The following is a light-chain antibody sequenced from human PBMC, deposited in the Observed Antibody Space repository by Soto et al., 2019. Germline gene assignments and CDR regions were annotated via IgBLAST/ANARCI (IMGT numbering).Light chain of an antibody. V-gene: IGKV3-20*01. CDR2: ATS. CDR1: QTVNSDY. CDR3: HQFGYSPRT. J-gene: IGKJ1*01. Sequence: EIVLTQSPGTLSLSPWETPTLSCRASQTVNSDYLAWFQQRPGQAPRLLIFATSRRATDIPDRFSGSGSGTDFTLAIRRLEPEDFAVYYCHQFGYSPRTFGQGTKVDIK.